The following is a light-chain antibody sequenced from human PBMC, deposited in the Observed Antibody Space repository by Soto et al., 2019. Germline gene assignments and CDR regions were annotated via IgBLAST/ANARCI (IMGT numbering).Light chain of an antibody. CDR1: QGISSY. CDR3: QQLNSSPLT. Sequence: DIQLTQSPSVLSASVGDRVTITCRASQGISSYLAWYQQKPGKAPKLLLDAASTLQSGVPSRFSGSGSGTEFTLTFSSLQPEDFATYYCQQLNSSPLTFGPGAKVDIK. J-gene: IGKJ3*01. V-gene: IGKV1-9*01. CDR2: AAS.